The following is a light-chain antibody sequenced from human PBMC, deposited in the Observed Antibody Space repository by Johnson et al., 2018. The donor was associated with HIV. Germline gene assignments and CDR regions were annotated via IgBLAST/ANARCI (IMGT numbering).Light chain of an antibody. V-gene: IGLV1-51*01. CDR3: GTWDSSRSADV. J-gene: IGLJ1*01. CDR1: SSNIGNNY. Sequence: QSVLTQPPSVSAAPGQKVTISCSGSSSNIGNNYVSWYQQLPGTAPKLLIYENNKRPSGIPDRFSVSKSGTSATLGITGLQTGDEADYYCGTWDSSRSADVFGTGTKVTVL. CDR2: ENN.